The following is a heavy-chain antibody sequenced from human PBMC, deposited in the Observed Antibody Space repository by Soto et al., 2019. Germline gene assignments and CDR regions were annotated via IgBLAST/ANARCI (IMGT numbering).Heavy chain of an antibody. V-gene: IGHV3-48*02. CDR1: GFTFSSYS. CDR2: ISSSSSTI. Sequence: GGSLRLSCAASGFTFSSYSMNWVRQAPGKGLEWVSYISSSSSTIYYADSVKGRFTISRDNAKNSLYLQMNSLRDEDTAVYYCARDSFRVVITGLELLIDYWGQGTLVTVSS. J-gene: IGHJ4*02. D-gene: IGHD3-3*01. CDR3: ARDSFRVVITGLELLIDY.